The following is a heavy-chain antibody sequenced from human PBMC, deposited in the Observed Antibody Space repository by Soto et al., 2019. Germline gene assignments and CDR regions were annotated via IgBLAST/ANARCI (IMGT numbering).Heavy chain of an antibody. CDR1: GGSISSSSYY. CDR2: IYYSGST. CDR3: ATLAGGVDYYYGMDV. V-gene: IGHV4-39*01. J-gene: IGHJ6*02. Sequence: QLQLQESGPGLVKPSETLSLTCTISGGSISSSSYYWGWIRQPPGKGLEWIGSIYYSGSTYYNPSLKSRVTISVDTSKNQFSLKLSSVTAADTAVYYCATLAGGVDYYYGMDVWGQGTTVTVSS. D-gene: IGHD2-8*02.